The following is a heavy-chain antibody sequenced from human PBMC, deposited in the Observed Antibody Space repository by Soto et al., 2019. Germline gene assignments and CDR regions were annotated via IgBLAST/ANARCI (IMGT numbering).Heavy chain of an antibody. CDR2: IIPNLGIT. V-gene: IGHV1-69*04. D-gene: IGHD2-15*01. CDR1: GGTLASYP. Sequence: QVQLVQSGAEVKKPGSSVKVSCKASGGTLASYPFIGWRQAPDQGLGGRGRIIPNLGITNYAQKFQGRITIIVDKSTSTAYMELSSLRSEDTAVYYCARDKGYCSGASCPDFDYWGQGTLVTVSS. CDR3: ARDKGYCSGASCPDFDY. J-gene: IGHJ4*02.